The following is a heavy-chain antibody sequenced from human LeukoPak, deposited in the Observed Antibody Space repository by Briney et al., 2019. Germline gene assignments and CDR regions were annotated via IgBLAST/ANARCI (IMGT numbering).Heavy chain of an antibody. Sequence: GASLRLSCAASGFSFSNFAMSWVRQAPGKGLEWVSLIIGSSGDTFYADSVKGRFTISRDNSKNRLYLQMNSLRAEDTALYYCAKGAYDYIEMGYFDYWGQGTLVTVSS. CDR3: AKGAYDYIEMGYFDY. CDR1: GFSFSNFA. V-gene: IGHV3-23*01. CDR2: IIGSSGDT. D-gene: IGHD5-12*01. J-gene: IGHJ4*02.